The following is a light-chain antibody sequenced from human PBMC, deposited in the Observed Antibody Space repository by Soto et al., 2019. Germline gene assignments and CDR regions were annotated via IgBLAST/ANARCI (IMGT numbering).Light chain of an antibody. J-gene: IGLJ2*01. Sequence: QSALTEPRSVSGSPGQSVTISCTGTSSDVGGYNYVSWYQQHPGKAPKLMIYDVSKRPSGVPDRFSGSKSGNTASLTISGLQAEDEADYYCQSYDSSFVLFGGGTKLTVL. CDR1: SSDVGGYNY. CDR2: DVS. V-gene: IGLV2-11*01. CDR3: QSYDSSFVL.